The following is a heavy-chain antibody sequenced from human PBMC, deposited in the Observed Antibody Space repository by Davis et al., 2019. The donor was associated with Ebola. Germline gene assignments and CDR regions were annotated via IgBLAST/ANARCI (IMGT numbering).Heavy chain of an antibody. D-gene: IGHD3-9*01. J-gene: IGHJ4*02. Sequence: GESLKISCAASGFTFSSYGMHWVRQAAGKGLEWVAVISDDGSNTYYADSVKGRFTISRDNSKNTLYLQMNSLRAEDTAVYYCARAGLRYFDWLLDWGQGTLVTVSS. V-gene: IGHV3-30*03. CDR2: ISDDGSNT. CDR3: ARAGLRYFDWLLD. CDR1: GFTFSSYG.